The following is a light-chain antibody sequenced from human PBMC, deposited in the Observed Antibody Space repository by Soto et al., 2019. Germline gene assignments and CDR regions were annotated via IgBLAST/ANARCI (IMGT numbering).Light chain of an antibody. Sequence: EIVLTQSPGTLSLSPGDRATLSCRASQSINGNYLHWYQQKPGQAPRLLIFGTSSRATGIPDRFIGGGSGTDFTLTISRLEPEDFAVYYCQQYNNWPITFGQGTRLEIK. CDR1: QSINGNY. CDR2: GTS. CDR3: QQYNNWPIT. J-gene: IGKJ5*01. V-gene: IGKV3-20*01.